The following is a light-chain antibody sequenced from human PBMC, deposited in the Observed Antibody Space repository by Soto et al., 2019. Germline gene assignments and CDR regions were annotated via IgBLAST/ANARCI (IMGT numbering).Light chain of an antibody. Sequence: QSALTQPASVSGSPGQSITISCTGTSSDVGSYNLVSWYQQHPGKAPKLMIYEGSKRPSGVSNRFSGSSSGNTATLTISGTQAMDEADYYCQAWDSSTVVFGGGTQLTVL. CDR2: EGS. CDR1: SSDVGSYNL. J-gene: IGLJ2*01. V-gene: IGLV2-14*02. CDR3: QAWDSSTVV.